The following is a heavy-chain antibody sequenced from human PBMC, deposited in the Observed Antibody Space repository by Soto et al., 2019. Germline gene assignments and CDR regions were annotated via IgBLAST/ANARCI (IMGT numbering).Heavy chain of an antibody. CDR1: GFTLMNYA. CDR3: TNTGTLTSGPDYLRY. CDR2: ISGSGGDT. D-gene: IGHD1-1*01. V-gene: IGHV3-23*01. Sequence: GASGFTLMNYAMSWVCQDQEKGLEWVSGISGSGGDTYYADSVKGRFTISRDNSKNTLFLQMNSLRAEDTAVYYCTNTGTLTSGPDYLRYWGQRTQVSVSS. J-gene: IGHJ4*02.